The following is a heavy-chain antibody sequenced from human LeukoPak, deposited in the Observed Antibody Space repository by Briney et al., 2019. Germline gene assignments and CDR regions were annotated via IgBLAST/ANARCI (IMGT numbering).Heavy chain of an antibody. V-gene: IGHV3-21*01. J-gene: IGHJ4*02. CDR1: GFTFSSYS. CDR2: ISSSSSYI. D-gene: IGHD3-10*01. CDR3: ARDIVYYGSGSYDY. Sequence: GGSLRLSCAASGFTFSSYSMNWVRQAPGKGLEWVSSISSSSSYIYYADSVKGRFTISRDNAKNSLYLQMNSLRAEDTAVYYCARDIVYYGSGSYDYWGQGTLVTVSP.